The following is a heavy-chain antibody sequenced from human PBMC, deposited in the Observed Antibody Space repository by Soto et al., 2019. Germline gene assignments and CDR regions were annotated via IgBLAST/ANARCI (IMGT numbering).Heavy chain of an antibody. CDR2: ISWNSGSI. CDR3: AKVVFSFGDYHYYYYYMDV. J-gene: IGHJ6*03. V-gene: IGHV3-9*01. Sequence: EVQLVESGGGLVQPGRSLRLSCAASGFTFDDYAMHWVRQAPGKGLEWVSGISWNSGSIGYADSVKGRFTISRDNAKNSLYLQMNSLRADYTALYYCAKVVFSFGDYHYYYYYMDVWGKGTTVTVSS. CDR1: GFTFDDYA. D-gene: IGHD4-17*01.